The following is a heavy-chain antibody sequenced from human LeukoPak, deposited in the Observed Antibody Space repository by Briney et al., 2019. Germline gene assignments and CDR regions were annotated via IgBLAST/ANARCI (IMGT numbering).Heavy chain of an antibody. J-gene: IGHJ4*02. D-gene: IGHD3-22*01. V-gene: IGHV1-8*01. Sequence: ASVKVSCKASGYTFTSYDINWVRQATGQGLEWMGWMNPNSGNTGYAQKVQGRVTMTTDTSTQTVYMELRSLRSDDTAIYFCARDSPTAGSGYPSRKINYPYYFDYWGQGTLLTVSS. CDR2: MNPNSGNT. CDR1: GYTFTSYD. CDR3: ARDSPTAGSGYPSRKINYPYYFDY.